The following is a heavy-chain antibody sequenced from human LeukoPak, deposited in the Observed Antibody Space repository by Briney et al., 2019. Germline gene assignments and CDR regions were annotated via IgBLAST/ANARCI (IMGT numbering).Heavy chain of an antibody. V-gene: IGHV3-23*01. CDR1: GFTFRSHA. Sequence: GGSLRLSCVGSGFTFRSHAMSWVRQAPEKGLEFVSGIYENGGTTYYADSVKGRFSISRDNSKNTLYLQMDSLRGEDTAVYYCAKDFRIGYSAHFDYWGQEPWSPSPQ. CDR2: IYENGGTT. CDR3: AKDFRIGYSAHFDY. D-gene: IGHD2-21*01. J-gene: IGHJ4*01.